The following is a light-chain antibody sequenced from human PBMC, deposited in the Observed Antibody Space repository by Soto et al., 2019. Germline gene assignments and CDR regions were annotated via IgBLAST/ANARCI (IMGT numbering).Light chain of an antibody. CDR1: QSISSY. J-gene: IGKJ1*01. Sequence: DIQMTQSPSSLSASVCDSATIACGARQSISSYLTWYQQKPGKAPKLLIYAASSLQSGVPSRFSGSGSGTDFTLTISSLQPEDFATYYCQQSYSTPVTFGQGTKVDIK. V-gene: IGKV1-39*01. CDR2: AAS. CDR3: QQSYSTPVT.